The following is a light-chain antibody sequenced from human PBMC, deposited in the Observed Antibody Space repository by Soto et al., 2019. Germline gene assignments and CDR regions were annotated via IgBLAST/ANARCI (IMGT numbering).Light chain of an antibody. V-gene: IGKV3-15*01. J-gene: IGKJ5*01. CDR2: GAS. CDR3: QQYDNWPIT. Sequence: EIVMTQSPATLSVSPGERATLSCRASQSVSSNLAWYQQKPGQAPRLLIYGASTRATGIPARFSGSGSGTEFTLTLSSLQSEDFAVFYCQQYDNWPITFGHGTRLEIK. CDR1: QSVSSN.